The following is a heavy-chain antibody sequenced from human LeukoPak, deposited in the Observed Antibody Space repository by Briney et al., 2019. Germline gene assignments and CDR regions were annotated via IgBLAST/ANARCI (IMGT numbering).Heavy chain of an antibody. CDR3: ATADYYDLGSPLP. D-gene: IGHD3-10*01. J-gene: IGHJ4*02. Sequence: ASVKVSCQVSGYTLTKLSMHWVRQAPGKGLEWMGGFDPEDGETIYAQKFQGIFTMTEDTSTDTAYMELSSLTSEDTAVYYCATADYYDLGSPLPWGQGTLVTVSS. CDR1: GYTLTKLS. CDR2: FDPEDGET. V-gene: IGHV1-24*01.